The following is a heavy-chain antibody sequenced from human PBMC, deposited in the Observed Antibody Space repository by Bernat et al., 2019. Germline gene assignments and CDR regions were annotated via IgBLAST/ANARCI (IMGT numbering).Heavy chain of an antibody. CDR3: AKEFCSGGGCYSYFDY. Sequence: QVHLQESGPGLVKPSETLSLTCTVSGDSISTYYWTWIRQPPGRGLEWIGYMSYTGSTNYNPSLKSRVTMSLGASKNQFSLELRSVTAADTAVYYCAKEFCSGGGCYSYFDYWGLGTLVTVS. CDR2: MSYTGST. J-gene: IGHJ4*02. CDR1: GDSISTYY. D-gene: IGHD2-15*01. V-gene: IGHV4-59*01.